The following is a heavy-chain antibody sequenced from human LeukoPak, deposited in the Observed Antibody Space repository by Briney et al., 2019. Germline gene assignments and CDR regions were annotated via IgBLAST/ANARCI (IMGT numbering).Heavy chain of an antibody. CDR1: GGTFSSYA. CDR2: IIPIFGTA. J-gene: IGHJ5*02. CDR3: ARDSGYAGSSDP. D-gene: IGHD6-25*01. V-gene: IGHV1-69*13. Sequence: PVKVSCKASGGTFSSYAISWVRQAPGQGLEWMGGIIPIFGTANYAQKFQGRVTITADESTGTAYMELSSLRSEDAAVYYCARDSGYAGSSDPWGQGTLVTVSS.